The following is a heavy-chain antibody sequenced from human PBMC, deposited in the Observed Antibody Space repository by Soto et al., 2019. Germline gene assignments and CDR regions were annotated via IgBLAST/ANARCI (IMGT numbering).Heavy chain of an antibody. CDR1: GGTFSSYA. CDR3: ERDHEDGDLDY. CDR2: IIPIFGTA. J-gene: IGHJ4*02. Sequence: SVKVSCKASGGTFSSYAISWVRQAPGQGLEWMGGIIPIFGTANYAQKFQGRVTITADKSTSTAYMELSSLRSEDTAVYYCERDHEDGDLDYWGQGTLVTVSS. V-gene: IGHV1-69*06. D-gene: IGHD3-10*01.